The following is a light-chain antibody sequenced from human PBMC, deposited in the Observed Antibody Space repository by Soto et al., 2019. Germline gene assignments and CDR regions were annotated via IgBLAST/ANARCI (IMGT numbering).Light chain of an antibody. Sequence: QSVLTQPASVSGSPGQSITISCTGTSSDVGGYNYVSWYQQHPGKAPKLMIYEVSNQPSGVSNRFSGSKSGNTASLTISGLQAEDEAGYYCTSYTSSITYVFGTGTKVTVL. V-gene: IGLV2-14*01. J-gene: IGLJ1*01. CDR2: EVS. CDR3: TSYTSSITYV. CDR1: SSDVGGYNY.